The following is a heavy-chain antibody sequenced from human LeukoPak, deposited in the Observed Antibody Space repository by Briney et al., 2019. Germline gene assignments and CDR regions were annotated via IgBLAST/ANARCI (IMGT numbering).Heavy chain of an antibody. D-gene: IGHD2-15*01. J-gene: IGHJ4*02. V-gene: IGHV3-23*01. CDR3: AKDIEASI. Sequence: GGSLRLSCAASGFTFSDSAMAWVVQAAGKGLELVSLISHSGANAFSADSINGRVSVSRDNSKNTMYLQMNSLRAEGTAVYYCAKDIEASIWGQGTLVAVSS. CDR2: ISHSGANA. CDR1: GFTFSDSA.